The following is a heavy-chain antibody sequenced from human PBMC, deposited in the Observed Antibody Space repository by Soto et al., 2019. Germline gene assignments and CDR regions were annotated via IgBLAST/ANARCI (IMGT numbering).Heavy chain of an antibody. Sequence: QVQLVQSGAEVKKPGASVKVSCKSSGDTFSNYGISWVRLAPGQGLEWMGWISTHNDNTHYAQKFQGRVTVTTDTSTSTAYMALRSLTSDDTAVYFCARDGYGDYPLDYWGQGTPVTVSS. CDR2: ISTHNDNT. J-gene: IGHJ4*02. CDR1: GDTFSNYG. D-gene: IGHD4-17*01. V-gene: IGHV1-18*04. CDR3: ARDGYGDYPLDY.